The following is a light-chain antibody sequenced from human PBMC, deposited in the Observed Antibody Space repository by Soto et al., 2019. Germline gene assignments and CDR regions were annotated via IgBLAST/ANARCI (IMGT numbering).Light chain of an antibody. CDR3: QQYGSSRT. CDR1: QSVSSNY. V-gene: IGKV3-20*01. J-gene: IGKJ1*01. Sequence: EIVLTQSPGTLSLSPGESATLSCRASQSVSSNYLGWYQQRPGQAPRLLIYGVSSRATGIPDRFSGSGSGTDFTLTINRLEPEDFAVYYCQQYGSSRTFGQGTKVEIK. CDR2: GVS.